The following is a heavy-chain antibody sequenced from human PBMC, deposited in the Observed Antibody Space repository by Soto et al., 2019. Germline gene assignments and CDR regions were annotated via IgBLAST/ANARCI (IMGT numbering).Heavy chain of an antibody. V-gene: IGHV3-23*01. J-gene: IGHJ4*02. CDR1: GFTFSNYG. Sequence: SGGSLRLSCSASGFTFSNYGMSWVRQAPGKGLEWVSGISGGGGSTDYAESVKGRFTISRDNSNNTLSLQMNNLRVEDTAVYHCAKALGGWPWDYFDFWGQGILVTVSS. CDR2: ISGGGGST. D-gene: IGHD6-19*01. CDR3: AKALGGWPWDYFDF.